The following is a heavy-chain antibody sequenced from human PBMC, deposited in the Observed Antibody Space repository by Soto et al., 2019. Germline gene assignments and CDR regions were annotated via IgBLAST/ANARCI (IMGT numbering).Heavy chain of an antibody. CDR1: GYTFSNYG. J-gene: IGHJ5*02. V-gene: IGHV1-18*01. CDR2: ISGYNGNT. D-gene: IGHD6-6*01. Sequence: QVQLVQSGAEVKKPGASVKASCKASGYTFSNYGISWVRQAPGQGLEWMGWISGYNGNTNYAQNLQGRVTMTADPSTRTAYMDLRSLRSDDTAVYFCARKSSSSSWFDPWGQGTLVTVSS. CDR3: ARKSSSSSWFDP.